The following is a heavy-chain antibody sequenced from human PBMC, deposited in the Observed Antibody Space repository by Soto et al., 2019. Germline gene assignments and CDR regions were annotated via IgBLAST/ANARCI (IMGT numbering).Heavy chain of an antibody. CDR2: ISGSGGST. CDR3: ARAPTTSSSWYRARNYYYYGMDV. J-gene: IGHJ6*02. V-gene: IGHV3-23*01. Sequence: PGGSLRLSCAASGFTFSSYGMSWVRQAPGKGLEWVSGISGSGGSTYYADSVKGRFTISRDNAKNSLYLQMNSLRAEDTAVYYCARAPTTSSSWYRARNYYYYGMDVWGQGATVTVSS. CDR1: GFTFSSYG. D-gene: IGHD6-13*01.